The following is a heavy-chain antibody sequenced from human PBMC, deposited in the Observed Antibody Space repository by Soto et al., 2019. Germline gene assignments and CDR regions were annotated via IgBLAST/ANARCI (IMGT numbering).Heavy chain of an antibody. D-gene: IGHD2-15*01. J-gene: IGHJ4*02. Sequence: GASVKVSCKASGGTFSSYAISWVRQAPGQGLEWMGGIIPIFGTANYAQKFQGRVTITADKSTSTAYMELSSLRSEDTAVYYCARNGGYCSGGSCPTHFDYWGQGTLVTVSS. V-gene: IGHV1-69*06. CDR3: ARNGGYCSGGSCPTHFDY. CDR2: IIPIFGTA. CDR1: GGTFSSYA.